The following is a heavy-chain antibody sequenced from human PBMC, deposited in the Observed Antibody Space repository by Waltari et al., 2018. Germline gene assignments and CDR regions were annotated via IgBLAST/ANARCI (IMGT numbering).Heavy chain of an antibody. J-gene: IGHJ3*02. Sequence: QVQLVESGGGVVQPGRSLRLSCAASGFTFSSYAMHWVRQAPGKGLEGVAVISYDGSNKYYADSVKGRFTISRDNSKNTLYLQMNSLRAEDTAVYYCARGSEWLDAFDIWGQGTMVTVSS. CDR3: ARGSEWLDAFDI. CDR2: ISYDGSNK. CDR1: GFTFSSYA. V-gene: IGHV3-30*01. D-gene: IGHD5-12*01.